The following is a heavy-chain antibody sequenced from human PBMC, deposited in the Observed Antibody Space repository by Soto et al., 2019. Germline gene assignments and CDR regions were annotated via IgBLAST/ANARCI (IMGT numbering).Heavy chain of an antibody. Sequence: GGSLRLSCAASGFTFSSYAMSWVRQAPGKGLEWVSAISGSGGSTYYADSVKGRFTISRDNSKNTLYLQMNSLRAEDTAVYYCAKDLLGYCSGGSCLYYYYYGMDVWGQGTTVTVSS. CDR1: GFTFSSYA. D-gene: IGHD2-15*01. J-gene: IGHJ6*02. V-gene: IGHV3-23*01. CDR3: AKDLLGYCSGGSCLYYYYYGMDV. CDR2: ISGSGGST.